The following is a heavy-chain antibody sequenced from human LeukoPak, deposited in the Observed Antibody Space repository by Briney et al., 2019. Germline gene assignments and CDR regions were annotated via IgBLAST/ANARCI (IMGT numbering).Heavy chain of an antibody. J-gene: IGHJ6*03. Sequence: PSETLSLTCAVYAGSFSGYYWRWIRQPPGKGREGIGGINHSGSTNYNPSLKRRVTISADTSKNQFSLKLSSVTAAAPAGYYCATDRNVVVPAAILGVGPWYYYYYTDVWGKGTTVTVYS. V-gene: IGHV4-34*01. CDR2: INHSGST. CDR3: ATDRNVVVPAAILGVGPWYYYYYTDV. CDR1: AGSFSGYY. D-gene: IGHD2-2*02.